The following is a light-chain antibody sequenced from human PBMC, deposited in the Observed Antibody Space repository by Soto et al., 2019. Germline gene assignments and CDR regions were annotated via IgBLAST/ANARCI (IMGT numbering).Light chain of an antibody. CDR2: ENN. CDR3: QSYDSSLSGYV. J-gene: IGLJ1*01. CDR1: SSNIGAGYE. Sequence: QSVLTQPPAVSEAPGQRVTISCTGSSSNIGAGYEAHWYQQVPGTAPKLLIYENNNRPSGVPDRFSGSKSGTSASLAITGLQAEDEAESYCQSYDSSLSGYVFGTGTTLTVL. V-gene: IGLV1-40*01.